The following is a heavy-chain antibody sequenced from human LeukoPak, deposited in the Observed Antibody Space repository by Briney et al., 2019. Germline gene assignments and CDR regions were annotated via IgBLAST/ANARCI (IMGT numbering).Heavy chain of an antibody. J-gene: IGHJ3*01. CDR3: ARLDDAFDV. CDR2: ISSSSSTI. V-gene: IGHV3-48*01. D-gene: IGHD3-9*01. CDR1: GFSFSSYS. Sequence: GGSLRLSCAASGFSFSSYSMNWVRQAPGKGLEWVSYISSSSSTIYYADSVKGRFTISRDNAKNSLYLQMNSLRAEDTAVYYCARLDDAFDVWGQGTMVTVSS.